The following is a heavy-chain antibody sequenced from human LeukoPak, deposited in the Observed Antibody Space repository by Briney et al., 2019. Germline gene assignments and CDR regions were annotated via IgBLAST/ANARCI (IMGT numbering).Heavy chain of an antibody. D-gene: IGHD3-10*01. CDR2: LYFDDYT. CDR3: ARGGTSYYPSD. Sequence: GGSLRLSCAASGFTVSRNYMSWVRQTPGKGLEWVSILYFDDYTLYTDSVKGRFTISRDDSKDALYLQMNSLRAEDTALYFCARGGTSYYPSDWGQGTLVTVSS. V-gene: IGHV3-66*01. CDR1: GFTVSRNY. J-gene: IGHJ4*02.